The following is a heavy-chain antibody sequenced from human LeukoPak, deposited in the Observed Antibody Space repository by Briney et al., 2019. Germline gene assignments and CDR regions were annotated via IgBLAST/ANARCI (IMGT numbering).Heavy chain of an antibody. V-gene: IGHV4-4*07. CDR3: ARVHPLADSSGYPFDY. CDR1: GGSISSYY. Sequence: SETLSLTCTVSGGSISSYYWSWIRQPAGKGLEWIGRIYTSGSTNYNPSLKSRVTMSVDTSKNQFSLELSSVTAADTAVYYCARVHPLADSSGYPFDYWGQGTLVTVSS. CDR2: IYTSGST. J-gene: IGHJ4*02. D-gene: IGHD3-22*01.